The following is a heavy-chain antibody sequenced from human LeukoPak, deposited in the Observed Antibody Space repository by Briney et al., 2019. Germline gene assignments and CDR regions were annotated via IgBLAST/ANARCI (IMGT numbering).Heavy chain of an antibody. CDR3: ARETFVDTLSYFDY. Sequence: PSETLSLTCTVSGGSISSSSYYWGWIRQPPGKGLEWIGSIYYSGSTYYNPSLKSRVTISVDTSKNQFSLKLSSVTAADTAVYYCARETFVDTLSYFDYWGQGTLVTVSS. CDR1: GGSISSSSYY. D-gene: IGHD5-18*01. J-gene: IGHJ4*02. V-gene: IGHV4-39*07. CDR2: IYYSGST.